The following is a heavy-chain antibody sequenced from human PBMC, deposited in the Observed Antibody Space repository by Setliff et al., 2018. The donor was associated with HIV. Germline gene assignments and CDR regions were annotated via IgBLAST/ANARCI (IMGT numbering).Heavy chain of an antibody. J-gene: IGHJ4*02. CDR1: GGSITSRGDY. Sequence: SETLSLTCSVLGGSITSRGDYWSWIRHHPGKGLEWIGYIYYTGSTYFNPSLKSRVTLSIDTSKNQFSLKLSSVTAADTAVYYCARDRYAGEIDYWGQGTLVTVSS. D-gene: IGHD3-10*01. V-gene: IGHV4-31*03. CDR3: ARDRYAGEIDY. CDR2: IYYTGST.